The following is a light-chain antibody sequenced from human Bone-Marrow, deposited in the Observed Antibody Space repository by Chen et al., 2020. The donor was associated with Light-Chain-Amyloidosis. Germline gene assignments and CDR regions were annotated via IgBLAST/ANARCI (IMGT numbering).Light chain of an antibody. V-gene: IGLV3-21*02. CDR3: QVWDRSSDRPV. CDR1: NIGSTS. Sequence: SYVLTQPSSVSVAPGQTATIACGGNNIGSTSVHWYQQTPGQAPLLVVQDDSDRPAGIPERLSGSSSGNAASRPISRVEAGDEADYYCQVWDRSSDRPVFGGGTKLTVL. CDR2: DDS. J-gene: IGLJ3*02.